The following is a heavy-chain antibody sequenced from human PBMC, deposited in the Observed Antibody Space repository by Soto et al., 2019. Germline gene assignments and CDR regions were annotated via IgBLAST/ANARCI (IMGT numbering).Heavy chain of an antibody. CDR2: LKPDGSQK. D-gene: IGHD3-22*01. V-gene: IGHV3-7*04. Sequence: GGSLRLSCAASGFSFNNYWMSWVRQAPEKGLEWVANLKPDGSQKWYVDSVKGRFAISRDNVKNSLFLQMNRLRAEDTAVYYCTRGDYYDSSGPFSDAFDIWGQGTMVTVS. CDR3: TRGDYYDSSGPFSDAFDI. CDR1: GFSFNNYW. J-gene: IGHJ3*02.